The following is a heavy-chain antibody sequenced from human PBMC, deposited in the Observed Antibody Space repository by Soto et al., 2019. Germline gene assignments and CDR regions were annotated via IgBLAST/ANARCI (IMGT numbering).Heavy chain of an antibody. CDR1: GFTFSSYA. J-gene: IGHJ3*02. CDR2: ISGSGGST. CDR3: ANEVVVVILSPDAFDI. D-gene: IGHD3-22*01. V-gene: IGHV3-23*01. Sequence: EVQLLESGGGLVQPGGSLRLSCAASGFTFSSYAMSWVRQAPGKGLEWVSAISGSGGSTYYADSVKGRFTISRDNSKNTLYLQMNSLRAEDTAVYYCANEVVVVILSPDAFDIWGQGTMVTVSS.